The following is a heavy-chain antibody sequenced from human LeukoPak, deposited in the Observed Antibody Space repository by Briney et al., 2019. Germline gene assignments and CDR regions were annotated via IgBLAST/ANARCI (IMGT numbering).Heavy chain of an antibody. D-gene: IGHD3-10*01. J-gene: IGHJ6*02. V-gene: IGHV3-48*04. Sequence: PGGSLRLSCVASGFAFDQYAINWVRQATGKGLEWVSYISATSTNIYYADSVKGRFTVPRDNAKNSLFLQMNSLRGEDTALYYCARRDYYGSGSYYYYYGMDVWGQGTMVTVSS. CDR1: GFAFDQYA. CDR3: ARRDYYGSGSYYYYYGMDV. CDR2: ISATSTNI.